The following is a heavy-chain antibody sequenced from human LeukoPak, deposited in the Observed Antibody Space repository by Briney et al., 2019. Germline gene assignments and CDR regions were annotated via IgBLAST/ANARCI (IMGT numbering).Heavy chain of an antibody. D-gene: IGHD6-19*01. CDR2: IYPRDSDT. Sequence: GESPKISCKGSGYSFTSYWIGWVRQMPGKGLEWMGNIYPRDSDTRYSPSFQGQVTISADKSINIAYLQWNSLKASDTAMYYCVRRGSGLDYWGQGTLVTVSS. CDR1: GYSFTSYW. V-gene: IGHV5-51*01. CDR3: VRRGSGLDY. J-gene: IGHJ4*02.